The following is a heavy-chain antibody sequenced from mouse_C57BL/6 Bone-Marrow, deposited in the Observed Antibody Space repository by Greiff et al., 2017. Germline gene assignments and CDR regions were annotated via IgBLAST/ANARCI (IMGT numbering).Heavy chain of an antibody. V-gene: IGHV1-26*01. CDR1: GYTFTDYY. CDR2: INPNNGGT. CDR3: LYSNHAMDY. D-gene: IGHD2-5*01. Sequence: EVQLQQSGPELVKPGASVKISCKASGYTFTDYYMNWVKQSHGKSLEWIGDINPNNGGTSYNQKLKGKATLTVDKSYSTAYMERRSLPSEDSAVYYCLYSNHAMDYWGQGTSVTVSS. J-gene: IGHJ4*01.